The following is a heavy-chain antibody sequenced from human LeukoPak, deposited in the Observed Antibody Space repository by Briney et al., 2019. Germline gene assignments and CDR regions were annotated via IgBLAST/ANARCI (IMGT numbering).Heavy chain of an antibody. CDR2: IWYDGSNK. CDR1: GFTFSSYG. CDR3: ARDRSGGSCYIDY. V-gene: IGHV3-33*01. D-gene: IGHD2-15*01. Sequence: GGSLRLSCAASGFTFSSYGMHWVRQAPGKGLEWVAVIWYDGSNKYYADSVKGRFTISRDNSKNTLYLQMNSLRAEDTAVYYCARDRSGGSCYIDYWGQGTLVTVSS. J-gene: IGHJ4*02.